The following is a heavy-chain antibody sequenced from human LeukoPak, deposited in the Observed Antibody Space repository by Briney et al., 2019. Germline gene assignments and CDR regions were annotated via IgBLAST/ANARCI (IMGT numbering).Heavy chain of an antibody. V-gene: IGHV4-34*01. CDR2: INHSGGT. CDR1: GGSFSGYY. J-gene: IGHJ4*02. D-gene: IGHD4-17*01. Sequence: SETLSLTCAVYGGSFSGYYWSWIRQPPGKGLEWIGEINHSGGTKYNPSLKSRVTISVDTSKNQFSLKLSSVTAADTAVYYCAREAGYGDYVSYFDYWGQGTLVTVSS. CDR3: AREAGYGDYVSYFDY.